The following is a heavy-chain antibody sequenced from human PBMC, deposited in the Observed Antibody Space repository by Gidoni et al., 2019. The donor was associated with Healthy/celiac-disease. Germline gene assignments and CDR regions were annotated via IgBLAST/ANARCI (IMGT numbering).Heavy chain of an antibody. CDR1: GFTFINAW. Sequence: EVQLVESGGGLVKPGGSLRLSCAASGFTFINAWMNWVRQAPGKGLEWVGSIKSKTDGGTTDYAAPVKGRFTISRDDSKNTLYLQMNSLKTEDTAVYYCTSYDYVWGSYQDYWGQGTLVTVSS. CDR3: TSYDYVWGSYQDY. D-gene: IGHD3-16*02. CDR2: IKSKTDGGTT. J-gene: IGHJ4*02. V-gene: IGHV3-15*07.